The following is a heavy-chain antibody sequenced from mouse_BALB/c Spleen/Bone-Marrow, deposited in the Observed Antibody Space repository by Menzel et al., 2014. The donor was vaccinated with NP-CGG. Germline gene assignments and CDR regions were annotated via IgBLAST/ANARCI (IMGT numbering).Heavy chain of an antibody. CDR1: GFTFSSFG. V-gene: IGHV5-17*02. J-gene: IGHJ2*01. CDR2: ISSGSSPI. D-gene: IGHD4-1*01. CDR3: TRGGNWEDFDY. Sequence: EVQLQESGGGLVQPGGSRKLSCAASGFTFSSFGMHWVRQAPEKGLEWVAYISSGSSPIFYADTVKGRFTISRDNPKNTLFLQMTSLRSEDTAIYYCTRGGNWEDFDYWGQGTTLTVSS.